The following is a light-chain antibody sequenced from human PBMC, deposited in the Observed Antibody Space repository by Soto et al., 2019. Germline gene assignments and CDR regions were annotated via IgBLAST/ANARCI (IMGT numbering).Light chain of an antibody. CDR1: QSVSIN. V-gene: IGKV3-15*01. CDR3: QQYNNWPPKQYT. CDR2: GAS. J-gene: IGKJ2*01. Sequence: EIVMTQSPSTLSVSPGERATISCRASQSVSINLAWYQHKPGQAPRLLIYGASTRATGIPARFSASGSGTDFSLIISSLQSEDFAVYDCQQYNNWPPKQYTFGQGTKLEIK.